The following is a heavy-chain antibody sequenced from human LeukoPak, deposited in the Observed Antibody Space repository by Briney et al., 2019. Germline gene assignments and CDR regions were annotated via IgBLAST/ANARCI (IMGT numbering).Heavy chain of an antibody. D-gene: IGHD5-18*01. J-gene: IGHJ4*02. V-gene: IGHV5-51*01. CDR3: ATGGIYSSNFDY. CDR1: GYTFIRFW. CDR2: IYPGDSET. Sequence: GESLKISRKGSGYTFIRFWIGWVRQMPGKGLEWMGIIYPGDSETRYSPSFQGQVTISVDKSISTAYLQWSSLKASDTAVYYCATGGIYSSNFDYWGQGTLVTVSS.